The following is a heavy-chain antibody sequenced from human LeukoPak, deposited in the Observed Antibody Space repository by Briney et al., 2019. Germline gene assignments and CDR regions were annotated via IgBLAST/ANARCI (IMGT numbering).Heavy chain of an antibody. CDR1: GGTFSSYA. D-gene: IGHD6-19*01. CDR2: IIPIFGTA. CDR3: ARDAEEQWLVYNWFDP. Sequence: SVKVSCKASGGTFSSYAISWVRQAPGQGLEWMGGIIPIFGTANYAQKFQGRVTITADESTSTAYMELRSLRSDDTAVYYCARDAEEQWLVYNWFDPWGQGTLVTVSS. J-gene: IGHJ5*02. V-gene: IGHV1-69*13.